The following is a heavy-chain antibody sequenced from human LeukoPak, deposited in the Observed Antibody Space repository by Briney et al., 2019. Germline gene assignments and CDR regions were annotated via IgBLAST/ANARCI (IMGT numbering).Heavy chain of an antibody. Sequence: GASVKVSCKASGGTFSSYAISWVRQAPGQGLEWMGRIIPILGIANYAQKFQGRVTITADKSTSTAYMELSSPRSEDTAVYYCASDSGYDQEGYFDYWGQGTLVTVSS. CDR1: GGTFSSYA. D-gene: IGHD5-12*01. CDR3: ASDSGYDQEGYFDY. V-gene: IGHV1-69*04. CDR2: IIPILGIA. J-gene: IGHJ4*02.